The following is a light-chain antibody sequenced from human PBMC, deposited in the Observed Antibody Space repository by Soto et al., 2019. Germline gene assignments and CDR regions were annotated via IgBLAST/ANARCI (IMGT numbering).Light chain of an antibody. CDR3: MQARQTPFT. Sequence: DIVMTQSPLSLPVTPGEPASISCTSSQSLLYIDGYNYLDWYLQKPGQPPQLLIYSASNRASGVPDRFSGSGSCTDFTLRISRVEAEDVGVYFCMQARQTPFTFGPGTKVDIK. CDR2: SAS. CDR1: QSLLYIDGYNY. V-gene: IGKV2-28*01. J-gene: IGKJ3*01.